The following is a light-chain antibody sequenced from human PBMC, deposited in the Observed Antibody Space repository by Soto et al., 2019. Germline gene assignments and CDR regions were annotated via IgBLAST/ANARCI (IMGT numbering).Light chain of an antibody. Sequence: DRTQSADPLSLKQGERVSITCKDSQSVSSKLAWYQQKPGQAPRLLVYGAATRATGIPARFSGGGSCTEFTLTISSLRSEIDAAYYYQQYNTWPPVTVGQGTNVEIK. CDR2: GAA. CDR3: QQYNTWPPVT. CDR1: QSVSSK. V-gene: IGKV3-15*01. J-gene: IGKJ1*01.